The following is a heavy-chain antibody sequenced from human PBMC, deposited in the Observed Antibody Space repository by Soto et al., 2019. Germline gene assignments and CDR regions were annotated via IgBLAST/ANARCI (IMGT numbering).Heavy chain of an antibody. D-gene: IGHD3-10*01. CDR3: AKGLWSGELFSRFDY. V-gene: IGHV3-23*01. Sequence: EVQLLESGGGLVQPGGSLRLSCAASGFTFSSYAMSWVRQAPGKGLEWVSAISGSGGSTYYADSVKGRFTISRDNSKNPLYLKRNRRSAENPALYYCAKGLWSGELFSRFDYGGKGPLAPVSS. J-gene: IGHJ4*02. CDR2: ISGSGGST. CDR1: GFTFSSYA.